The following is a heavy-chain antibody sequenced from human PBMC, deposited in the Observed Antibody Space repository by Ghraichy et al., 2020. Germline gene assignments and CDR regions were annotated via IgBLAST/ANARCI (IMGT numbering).Heavy chain of an antibody. Sequence: SGPTLVKPTQTLTLTCTFSGFSLTTSGGAVGWIRQPPGKPLEWLAIIYWDDDKGYSPSVKTRLAITKDTSKNQVVLTMTNTDPVDTATYFCAHGRDCSGGTCYYDFDVWGPGTLVSVSS. CDR1: GFSLTTSGGA. CDR3: AHGRDCSGGTCYYDFDV. D-gene: IGHD2-15*01. V-gene: IGHV2-5*02. CDR2: IYWDDDK. J-gene: IGHJ4*02.